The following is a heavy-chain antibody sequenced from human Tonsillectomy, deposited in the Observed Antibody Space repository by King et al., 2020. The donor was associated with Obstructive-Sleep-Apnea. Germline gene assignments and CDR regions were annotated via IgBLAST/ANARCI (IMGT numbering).Heavy chain of an antibody. D-gene: IGHD3-10*01. V-gene: IGHV4-38-2*02. J-gene: IGHJ2*01. Sequence: VQLQELGPGLVKPSETLSLTCSVSGYSISSGHYWGWIWQPPGKGLEWIGSIYYSGSSYYNPSLKSRITISVDTSKNQFSLKLSSVTAADTAVYYCARDADYYGSWEAWPWYFDLWGRGTLVTVSS. CDR2: IYYSGSS. CDR3: ARDADYYGSWEAWPWYFDL. CDR1: GYSISSGHY.